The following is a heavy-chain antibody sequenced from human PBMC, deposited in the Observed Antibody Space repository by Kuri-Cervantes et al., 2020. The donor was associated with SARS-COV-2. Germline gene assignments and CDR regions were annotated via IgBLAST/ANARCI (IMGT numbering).Heavy chain of an antibody. D-gene: IGHD2-2*02. CDR1: GGTFISYA. CDR3: ASRSTYCSSTSCYRGYYYYGMDV. Sequence: SVKVSCKASGGTFISYAISWVRQAPGQGLEWMGGIIPIFGTANYAQKFQGRVTITADESTSTAYMELSSLRSEDTAVYYCASRSTYCSSTSCYRGYYYYGMDVWGQGTTVTVSS. V-gene: IGHV1-69*13. J-gene: IGHJ6*02. CDR2: IIPIFGTA.